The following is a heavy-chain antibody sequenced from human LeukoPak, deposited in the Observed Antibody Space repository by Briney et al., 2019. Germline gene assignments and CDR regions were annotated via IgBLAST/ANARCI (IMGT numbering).Heavy chain of an antibody. CDR2: INPSGGST. J-gene: IGHJ5*02. V-gene: IGHV1-46*01. CDR3: ARGGRVRGVIWNWFDP. CDR1: GYTFTSYY. D-gene: IGHD3-10*01. Sequence: ASVKVSCKASGYTFTSYYMHWVRQAPGQGLEWMGIINPSGGSTSYAQKFQGRVTMTRDTSTSTVYMELSSLRSEDTAVYYCARGGRVRGVIWNWFDPWGQGTLVTVSS.